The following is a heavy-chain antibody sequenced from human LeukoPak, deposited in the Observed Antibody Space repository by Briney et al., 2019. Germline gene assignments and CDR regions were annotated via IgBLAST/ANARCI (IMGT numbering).Heavy chain of an antibody. D-gene: IGHD5-18*01. V-gene: IGHV3-7*01. CDR1: GFTLSSYW. CDR2: IKQDGSEK. Sequence: GGSLRLSCAASGFTLSSYWMSWVRQAPGKGLEWVANIKQDGSEKYYVDSVKGRFTISRDNAKNSLYLQMNSLRAEDTAVYYCARHPAMEWYYYYYMDVWGKGTTVTVSS. CDR3: ARHPAMEWYYYYYMDV. J-gene: IGHJ6*03.